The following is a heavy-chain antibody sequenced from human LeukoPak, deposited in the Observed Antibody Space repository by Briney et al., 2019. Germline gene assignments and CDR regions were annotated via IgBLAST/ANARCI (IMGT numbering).Heavy chain of an antibody. CDR3: AKGSYSSGWYESDY. Sequence: RPGGSLRLSCAASGFTFSSYAMSWVRQAPGKGLEWVSAISGSGGSTYYADSVKGRFTISRDNSKNTLYLQMNSLRAEDTAVYYCAKGSYSSGWYESDYWGQGTLVTVSS. V-gene: IGHV3-23*01. CDR2: ISGSGGST. CDR1: GFTFSSYA. J-gene: IGHJ4*02. D-gene: IGHD6-19*01.